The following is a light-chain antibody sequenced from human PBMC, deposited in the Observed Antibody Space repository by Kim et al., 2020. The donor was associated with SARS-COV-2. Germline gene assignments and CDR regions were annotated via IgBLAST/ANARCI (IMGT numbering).Light chain of an antibody. CDR3: SSYAGSNNYV. CDR1: SSDVGGYNY. Sequence: SFTISCTGTSSDVGGYNYGSWYQQHPGKAPKLMIYEVSKRPSGVPDRFSGSKSGNTASLTVSGLQAEDEADYYCSSYAGSNNYVFGTGTKVTVL. J-gene: IGLJ1*01. CDR2: EVS. V-gene: IGLV2-8*01.